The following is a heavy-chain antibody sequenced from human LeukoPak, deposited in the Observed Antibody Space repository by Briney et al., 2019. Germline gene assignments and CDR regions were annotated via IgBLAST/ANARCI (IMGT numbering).Heavy chain of an antibody. CDR3: ARGYYDIFTGYYDLDF. CDR2: ICTSGSN. V-gene: IGHV4-61*02. J-gene: IGHJ4*02. D-gene: IGHD3-9*01. Sequence: SETLSLTCTVSGGSISSSSYYWRWIRQPAGKGLEGIVCICTSGSNTYTPSLKSRVTMSVDTSKHPFSLKLSPVTAAATALYYCARGYYDIFTGYYDLDFWGQGTLVTVSS. CDR1: GGSISSSSYY.